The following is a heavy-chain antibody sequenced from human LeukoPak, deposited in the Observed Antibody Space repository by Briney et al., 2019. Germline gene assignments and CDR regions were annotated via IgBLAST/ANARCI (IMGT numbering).Heavy chain of an antibody. Sequence: SVKVSCKASGYTFTSYYMHWVRQAPGQGLEWMGGVIPIFGTANYAQKFQGRVTITTDESTSTAYMELSSLRSEDTAVYYCARSRRMDGYNYYYYYYMDVWGKGTTVTVSS. V-gene: IGHV1-69*05. J-gene: IGHJ6*03. D-gene: IGHD5-24*01. CDR2: VIPIFGTA. CDR3: ARSRRMDGYNYYYYYYMDV. CDR1: GYTFTSYY.